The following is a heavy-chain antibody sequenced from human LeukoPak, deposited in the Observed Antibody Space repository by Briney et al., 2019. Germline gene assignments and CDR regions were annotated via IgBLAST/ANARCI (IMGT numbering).Heavy chain of an antibody. CDR2: INHSGST. D-gene: IGHD6-19*01. J-gene: IGHJ4*02. V-gene: IGHV4-34*01. Sequence: SETLSLTRAVYGGSFSGYYWSWIRQPPGKGLEWIGEINHSGSTNYNPSLKSRVTISVDTSKNQFSLKLSSVTAADTAVYYCARGPPTLTGYSSGWGDLDYWGQGTLVTVSS. CDR1: GGSFSGYY. CDR3: ARGPPTLTGYSSGWGDLDY.